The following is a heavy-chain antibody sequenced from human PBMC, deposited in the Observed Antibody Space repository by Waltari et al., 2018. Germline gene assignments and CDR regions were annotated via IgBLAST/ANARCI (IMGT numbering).Heavy chain of an antibody. CDR3: ARRGGGGSHYRGAFDI. J-gene: IGHJ3*02. CDR2: IYHSGST. Sequence: QVQLQESGPGLVKPSETLSLTCTVSGYSISSGYYWGWIRQPPGKGLEWIGSIYHSGSTYYNPSLKSRVTISVDTSKNQFSLKRSSGTAADTAVYYCARRGGGGSHYRGAFDIWGQGTMVTVSS. CDR1: GYSISSGYY. D-gene: IGHD1-26*01. V-gene: IGHV4-38-2*02.